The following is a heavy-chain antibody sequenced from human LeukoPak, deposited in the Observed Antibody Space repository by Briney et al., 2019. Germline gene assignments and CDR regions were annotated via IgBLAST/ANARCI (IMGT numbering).Heavy chain of an antibody. V-gene: IGHV3-23*01. D-gene: IGHD6-19*01. Sequence: GASLRLSCAASGFSLSTYGVSWVRQPPGKGLEWVSGITGTGGSTYYADSVKGRFTVSRDTSKNTLYLQMNSPRAEDTAIYYCAKDHGTAVAGFYYWGQGTLVTVSS. J-gene: IGHJ4*02. CDR1: GFSLSTYG. CDR2: ITGTGGST. CDR3: AKDHGTAVAGFYY.